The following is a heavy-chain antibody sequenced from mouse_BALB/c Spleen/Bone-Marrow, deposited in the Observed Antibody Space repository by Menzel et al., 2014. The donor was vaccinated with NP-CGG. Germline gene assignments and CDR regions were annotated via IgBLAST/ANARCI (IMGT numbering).Heavy chain of an antibody. J-gene: IGHJ3*01. D-gene: IGHD1-2*01. V-gene: IGHV4-1*02. CDR3: ARLGYYGSLAY. Sequence: EVQLVESGGGLVQPGGSLKLSCAASGFDFSRSWMSWVRQAPGKGLEWIGEINPDSNTINYTPSLKDKFIIARDNAKNTLYLQMSKVRSEDTALYYCARLGYYGSLAYWGQGTLATVSA. CDR2: INPDSNTI. CDR1: GFDFSRSW.